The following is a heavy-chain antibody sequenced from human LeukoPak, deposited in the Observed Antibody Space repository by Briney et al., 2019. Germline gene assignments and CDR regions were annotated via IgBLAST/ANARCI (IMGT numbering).Heavy chain of an antibody. CDR3: ASQYCTNGVCSLGAGYFDY. CDR2: IYPGDSDT. D-gene: IGHD2-8*01. J-gene: IGHJ4*02. Sequence: GESLKISCKGSGYSFTSYWIGWVRQMPGKGLEWMGIIYPGDSDTRYSPSFQGQVTISADKSISTAYLQWSSLKASDTAMYYCASQYCTNGVCSLGAGYFDYWGQGTLVTVSS. CDR1: GYSFTSYW. V-gene: IGHV5-51*01.